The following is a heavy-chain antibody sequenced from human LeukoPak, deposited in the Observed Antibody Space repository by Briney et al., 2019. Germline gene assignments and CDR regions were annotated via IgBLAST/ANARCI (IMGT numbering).Heavy chain of an antibody. D-gene: IGHD4-17*01. CDR2: LSYDGSTA. CDR1: GITFNSHA. CDR3: ARDYNDYAVHWFDP. V-gene: IGHV3-30-3*01. Sequence: GGSLRLSCAASGITFNSHAMRWVRQAPGKGLEWVAVLSYDGSTAYYADSVKGRFIISRDNSKNTLYLQMNSLRAEDTAVYYCARDYNDYAVHWFDPWGQGTLVTVSS. J-gene: IGHJ5*02.